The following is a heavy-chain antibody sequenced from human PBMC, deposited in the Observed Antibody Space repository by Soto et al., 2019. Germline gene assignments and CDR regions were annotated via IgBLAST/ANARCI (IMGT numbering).Heavy chain of an antibody. Sequence: GGSMGLSCAASGVTFCSYWVDWVRKEPGKGLVWVSRINSDGSSTSYADSVKGRFTISRDNAKNTLYLQMNSLRAEDTAVYYCARAYYDFWSGYYLNAFDIWGQGTMVTVSS. CDR2: INSDGSST. CDR3: ARAYYDFWSGYYLNAFDI. J-gene: IGHJ3*02. V-gene: IGHV3-74*01. D-gene: IGHD3-3*01. CDR1: GVTFCSYW.